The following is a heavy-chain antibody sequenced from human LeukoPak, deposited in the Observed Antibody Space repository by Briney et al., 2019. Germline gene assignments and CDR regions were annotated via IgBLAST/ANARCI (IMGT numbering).Heavy chain of an antibody. CDR2: IYYSGST. J-gene: IGHJ4*02. D-gene: IGHD1-26*01. V-gene: IGHV4-59*08. CDR1: GGSISSYY. CDR3: ARLNSGSYFDY. Sequence: SETLSLTCTVSGGSISSYYWSWIRQPPGKGLEWIGYIYYSGSTNYNPPLKSRVTISVDTSKNQFSLKLSSVTAADTAVYYCARLNSGSYFDYWGQGTLVTVSS.